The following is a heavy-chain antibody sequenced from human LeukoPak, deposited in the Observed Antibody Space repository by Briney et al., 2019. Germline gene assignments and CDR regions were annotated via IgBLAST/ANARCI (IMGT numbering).Heavy chain of an antibody. CDR3: AKASSSTSFDY. CDR2: ISWNSGSI. V-gene: IGHV3-9*01. CDR1: GFTFDDYA. D-gene: IGHD2-2*01. Sequence: GRSLRLSCAASGFTFDDYAMHWVRQDPGKGLEWVSGISWNSGSIGYADSVKGRFTISRDNAKNSLYLQMNSLRAEDTALYYCAKASSSTSFDYWGQGTLVTVSS. J-gene: IGHJ4*02.